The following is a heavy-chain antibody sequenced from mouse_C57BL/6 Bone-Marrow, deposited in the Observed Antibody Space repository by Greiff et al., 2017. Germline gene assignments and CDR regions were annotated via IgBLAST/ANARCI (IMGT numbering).Heavy chain of an antibody. Sequence: LQESGAELVKPGASVKISCKASGYAFSSYWMNWVKQRPGKGLEWIGQIYPGDGDTNYNGKFKGKATLTADKSSSTAYMQLSSLTSEDSAVYFCARDYYGSSSNWYFDVWGTGTTVTVSS. V-gene: IGHV1-80*01. CDR1: GYAFSSYW. D-gene: IGHD1-1*01. CDR3: ARDYYGSSSNWYFDV. J-gene: IGHJ1*03. CDR2: IYPGDGDT.